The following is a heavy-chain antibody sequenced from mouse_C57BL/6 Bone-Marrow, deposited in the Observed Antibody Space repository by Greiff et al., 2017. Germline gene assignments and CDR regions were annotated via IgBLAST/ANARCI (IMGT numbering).Heavy chain of an antibody. CDR1: GYTFTDYY. Sequence: EVQLQQSGPELVKPGASVKISCKASGYTFTDYYMNWVKQSHGKSLEWIGDINPNNGGTSYNQKFKGKATLTVDKSSSTAYMELRSLTSEDSAVYYCARFPDYYGSSLYYFDYWGQGTTLTVSS. V-gene: IGHV1-26*01. J-gene: IGHJ2*01. D-gene: IGHD1-1*01. CDR2: INPNNGGT. CDR3: ARFPDYYGSSLYYFDY.